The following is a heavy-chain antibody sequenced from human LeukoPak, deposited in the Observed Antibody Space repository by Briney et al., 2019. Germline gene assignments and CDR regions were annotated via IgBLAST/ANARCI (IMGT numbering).Heavy chain of an antibody. CDR3: AKDIQGSSSGPVDY. CDR2: ISSSGSGDNT. V-gene: IGHV3-23*01. Sequence: GGSLRLSCAASGVTLSTYAMSWARQAPGKGLEWVSGISSSGSGDNTYYADSVKGRFTISRDNAKNSLYLQMNSLRAEDTALYYCAKDIQGSSSGPVDYWGQGTLVTVSS. J-gene: IGHJ4*02. CDR1: GVTLSTYA. D-gene: IGHD6-6*01.